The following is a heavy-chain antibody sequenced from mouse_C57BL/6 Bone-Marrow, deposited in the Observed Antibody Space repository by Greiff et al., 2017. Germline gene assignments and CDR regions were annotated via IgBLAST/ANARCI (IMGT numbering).Heavy chain of an antibody. CDR2: TFNSGIT. CDR1: GFSITSDCY. CDR3: ARTMYYYGFDY. D-gene: IGHD1-1*01. J-gene: IGHJ2*01. Sequence: EVQLQESGPSLVRPSQTLSLTCTVTGFSITSDCYWIWIRQFPGNKLEYIGYTFNSGITYYNPSLESRTYITRDTSTKQFSLKWSSVTTEDTATYYGARTMYYYGFDYWGQGTTLTVSS. V-gene: IGHV3-3*01.